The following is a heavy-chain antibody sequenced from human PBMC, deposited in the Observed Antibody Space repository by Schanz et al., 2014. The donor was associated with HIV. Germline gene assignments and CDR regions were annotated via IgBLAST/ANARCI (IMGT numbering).Heavy chain of an antibody. V-gene: IGHV3-11*01. D-gene: IGHD6-13*01. CDR3: AREKDLGYSSTLGF. J-gene: IGHJ4*02. CDR1: GFTFNDYY. CDR2: ISDTGTTT. Sequence: QVQLVESGGGLVKPGGSLRLSCAASGFTFNDYYMTWIRQAPGKGLEWVLYISDTGTTTYYADSVNGRFTISRDNAKNSMFLQMNSLRGEDTAVYYCAREKDLGYSSTLGFWGQGTLVTVSS.